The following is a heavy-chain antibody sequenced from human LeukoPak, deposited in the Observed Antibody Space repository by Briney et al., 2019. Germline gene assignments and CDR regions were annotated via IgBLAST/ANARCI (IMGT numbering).Heavy chain of an antibody. CDR2: IYPGDSET. V-gene: IGHV5-51*01. J-gene: IGHJ3*02. Sequence: GESLKISCKGSGYSFTTYWIAWARQMPGKGLEWMGIIYPGDSETRYSPSFQGQVTISADRSISTAYLQWSSLKASDTAMYYCAKRGQAHDIWGQGTMVTVSS. CDR3: AKRGQAHDI. D-gene: IGHD3-16*01. CDR1: GYSFTTYW.